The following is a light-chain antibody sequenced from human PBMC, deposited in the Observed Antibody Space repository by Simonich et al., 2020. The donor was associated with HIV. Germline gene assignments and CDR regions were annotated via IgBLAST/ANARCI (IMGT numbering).Light chain of an antibody. V-gene: IGKV1-5*03. CDR1: QSISSW. J-gene: IGKJ1*01. Sequence: DIQMTQSHSTLSASVGDRVTITCRASQSISSWLAWYQQKPGKAPKLLIYKAASLESGVPSRFSGRGSGTEFTLTISSLQPDDFATYYCQQYNSYWTFGQGTKVEIK. CDR2: KAA. CDR3: QQYNSYWT.